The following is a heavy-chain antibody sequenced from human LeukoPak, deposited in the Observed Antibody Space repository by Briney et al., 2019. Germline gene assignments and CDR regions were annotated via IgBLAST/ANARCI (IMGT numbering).Heavy chain of an antibody. CDR2: ISSSSDYI. Sequence: PGRSLGLSCAASGFTFSDYYMSWIREARGKGLVWVSYISSSSDYIYYADSVKGRFTISRDNAKNSLYLQMKSLRAEDTAVYYCARGKTSQNIVTRKTYNWFDPWSQGTLVTVSS. J-gene: IGHJ5*02. CDR1: GFTFSDYY. D-gene: IGHD2/OR15-2a*01. CDR3: ARGKTSQNIVTRKTYNWFDP. V-gene: IGHV3-11*06.